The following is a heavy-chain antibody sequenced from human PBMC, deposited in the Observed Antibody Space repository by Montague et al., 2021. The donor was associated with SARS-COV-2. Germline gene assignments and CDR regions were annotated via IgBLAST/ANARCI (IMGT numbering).Heavy chain of an antibody. CDR3: ARLRYEGGNSGFQGLVDY. J-gene: IGHJ4*02. V-gene: IGHV4-39*01. CDR2: IYDSRST. D-gene: IGHD4-23*01. Sequence: SETLSLTCIVSGGSVSSSCYHWGWIRQPPGKGREWIGTIYDSRSTYYNPSLKSRVTMSVDTSKNQFSLKLNSVTAADTAVYYCARLRYEGGNSGFQGLVDYWGQGTLVTVSS. CDR1: GGSVSSSCYH.